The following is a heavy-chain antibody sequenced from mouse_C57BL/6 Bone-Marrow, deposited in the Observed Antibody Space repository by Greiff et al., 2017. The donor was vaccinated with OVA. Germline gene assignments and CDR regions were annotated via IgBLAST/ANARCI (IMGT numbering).Heavy chain of an antibody. CDR1: GYTFTDYN. CDR2: INPNNGGT. V-gene: IGHV1-18*01. CDR3: ARRGSSGYYYAMDY. Sequence: VQLKESGPELVKPGASVKIPCKASGYTFTDYNMDWVKQSHGKSLEWIGDINPNNGGTIYNQKFKGKATLTVDKSSSTAYMELRSLTSEDTAVYYCARRGSSGYYYAMDYWGQGTSVTVSS. D-gene: IGHD3-2*02. J-gene: IGHJ4*01.